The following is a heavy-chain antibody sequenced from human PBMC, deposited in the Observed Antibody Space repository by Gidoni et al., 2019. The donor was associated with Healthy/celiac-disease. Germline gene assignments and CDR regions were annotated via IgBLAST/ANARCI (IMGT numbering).Heavy chain of an antibody. Sequence: QVQLVQSGAEVKKPGCSVKDSGKASGGTFSSYAISWVRQAPGQGLEWMGGIIPLFGTANYAQKFQGRVTITADESTSTAYMELSSLRSEDTAVYYCARLAYGDYEDYWGQGTLVTVSS. CDR1: GGTFSSYA. CDR2: IIPLFGTA. D-gene: IGHD4-17*01. J-gene: IGHJ4*02. CDR3: ARLAYGDYEDY. V-gene: IGHV1-69*01.